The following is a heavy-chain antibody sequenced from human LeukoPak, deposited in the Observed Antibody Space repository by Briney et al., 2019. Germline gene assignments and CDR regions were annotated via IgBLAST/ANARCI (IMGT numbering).Heavy chain of an antibody. J-gene: IGHJ4*02. D-gene: IGHD2-15*01. CDR3: ARGYCSGGSCYDY. CDR2: IYPGDSDT. V-gene: IGHV5-51*01. Sequence: GESLKISCKGSGYSFTSYWIGWVRQMPGRGLERMEIIYPGDSDTRYSPSFQGQVTISADKSISTAYLQWSSLKGSDTAMDYCARGYCSGGSCYDYWGQGALVTVSS. CDR1: GYSFTSYW.